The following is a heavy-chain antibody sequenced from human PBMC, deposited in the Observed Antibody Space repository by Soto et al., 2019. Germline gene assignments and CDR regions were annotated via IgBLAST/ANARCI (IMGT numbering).Heavy chain of an antibody. Sequence: QVQLQQWGAGLLKPSETLSLTCAVYGGSFSGYYWSWIRQPPGKGLEWIGEINHSGSTNYNPSLKSRVTISVDTAKSQFSLKLSSVTAADTAVYYCASSGSYYRDDAFDIWGQGTMVTVSS. CDR2: INHSGST. CDR3: ASSGSYYRDDAFDI. V-gene: IGHV4-34*01. CDR1: GGSFSGYY. J-gene: IGHJ3*02. D-gene: IGHD3-10*01.